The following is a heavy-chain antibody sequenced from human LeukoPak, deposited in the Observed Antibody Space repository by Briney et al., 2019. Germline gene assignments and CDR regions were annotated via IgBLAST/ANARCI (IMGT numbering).Heavy chain of an antibody. J-gene: IGHJ4*02. CDR2: LYSDGST. CDR1: GLTFSNFA. Sequence: GGSLRLSCAASGLTFSNFAMSWVRQAPGKGLEWVSILYSDGSTYYADSVEGRFTISRDNSKNTLFFQMNSLRVEDTAVYYCAKSERLTMIGGWAPTFDSWGQGTLVTVSS. D-gene: IGHD3-22*01. CDR3: AKSERLTMIGGWAPTFDS. V-gene: IGHV3-23*03.